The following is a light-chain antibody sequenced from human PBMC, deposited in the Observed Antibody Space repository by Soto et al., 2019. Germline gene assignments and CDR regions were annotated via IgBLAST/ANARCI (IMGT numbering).Light chain of an antibody. CDR1: QSVNSNY. Sequence: EIVLTQSPATLSLSPGERATLSCRASQSVNSNYDAWYQHKPGQGPRLLFYGATHRATGIPDRISGSGSGTDFTLTISRLEPEDFAVYYCQQYGNSPQTFGQGTKVEIK. J-gene: IGKJ1*01. CDR2: GAT. V-gene: IGKV3-20*01. CDR3: QQYGNSPQT.